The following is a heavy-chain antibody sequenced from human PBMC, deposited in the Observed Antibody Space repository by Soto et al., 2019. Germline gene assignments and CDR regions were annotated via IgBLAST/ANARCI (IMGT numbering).Heavy chain of an antibody. D-gene: IGHD2-15*01. CDR1: GFIFNHYG. CDR2: ISGSADIT. Sequence: VQLLESGGGLIQPGGSLRLSCAASGFIFNHYGMSWVRQAPGKGLEWVSDISGSADITWYADSVKGRFTISRDNSENTLFLQANSLRAEDTAVYFCAKSCSGAYCSYFDYWGQGTLVTVSS. V-gene: IGHV3-23*01. CDR3: AKSCSGAYCSYFDY. J-gene: IGHJ4*02.